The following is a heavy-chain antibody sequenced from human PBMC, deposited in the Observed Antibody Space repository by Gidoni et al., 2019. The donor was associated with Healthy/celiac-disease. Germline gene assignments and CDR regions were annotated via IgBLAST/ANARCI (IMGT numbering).Heavy chain of an antibody. CDR3: AKDGAYDILTGWGMDV. D-gene: IGHD3-9*01. CDR1: GFTLCSYA. V-gene: IGHV3-23*01. Sequence: EVQLLESGGGLVQPGGSLRLSCAASGFTLCSYAMSWVRQAPGKGLEWVSAISGSGGSTYYADSVKGRFTISRDNSKNTLYLQMNSLRAEDTAVYYCAKDGAYDILTGWGMDVWGQGTTVTVSS. J-gene: IGHJ6*02. CDR2: ISGSGGST.